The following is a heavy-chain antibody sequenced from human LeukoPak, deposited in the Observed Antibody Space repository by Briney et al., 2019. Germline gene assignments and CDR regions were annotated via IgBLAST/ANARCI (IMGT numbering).Heavy chain of an antibody. CDR2: IDWDDDK. CDR3: ARETGYYDSSGYFDY. J-gene: IGHJ4*02. V-gene: IGHV2-70*11. CDR1: GFSLSTSGMC. D-gene: IGHD3-22*01. Sequence: ASGPALVKPTQTLTLTCTFSGFSLSTSGMCVSWIRQPPGKALEWLARIDWDDDKYYSISLKTRLTISKDTSKNQVVLTMTNMDPVDTATYYCARETGYYDSSGYFDYWGQGTLVTVSS.